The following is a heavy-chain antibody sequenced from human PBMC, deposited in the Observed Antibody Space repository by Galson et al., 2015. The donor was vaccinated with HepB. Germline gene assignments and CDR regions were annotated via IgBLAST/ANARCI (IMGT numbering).Heavy chain of an antibody. Sequence: SLRLSCAASGFTFSSYWMHWVRQAPGKGLVWVSRISSDGRTIMYADSVEGRFTVSRDNAKNTMYLQMNSLTAEDSAVYYCARDGGGLAVWGQGTTVTVSS. V-gene: IGHV3-74*03. CDR3: ARDGGGLAV. CDR1: GFTFSSYW. J-gene: IGHJ6*02. CDR2: ISSDGRTI. D-gene: IGHD3-16*01.